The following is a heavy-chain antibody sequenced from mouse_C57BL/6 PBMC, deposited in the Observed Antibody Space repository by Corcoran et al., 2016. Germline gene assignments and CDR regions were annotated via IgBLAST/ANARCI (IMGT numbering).Heavy chain of an antibody. CDR1: GFNIKNTY. D-gene: IGHD1-1*01. J-gene: IGHJ1*03. CDR2: IDPANGNT. CDR3: ARGAYYYGSRQGYFDV. V-gene: IGHV14-3*01. Sequence: EVQLQQSVAELVRPGASVKLSCTASGFNIKNTYMHWVKQRPEQGLEWIGRIDPANGNTKYAPKFQGKATITADTSSNTAYLQLSSLTSEDTTIYYCARGAYYYGSRQGYFDVWGTGTTVTVSS.